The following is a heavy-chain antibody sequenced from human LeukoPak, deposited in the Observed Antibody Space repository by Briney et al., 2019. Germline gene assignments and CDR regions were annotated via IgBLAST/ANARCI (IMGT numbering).Heavy chain of an antibody. Sequence: PGGSLRLSCAASGFTFSSYWMSWVRQAPGKGLEWVANIKQDGSEKYYVDSVKGRFTISRDNAKNSLYLQMNSLRAEDTAVYYCARSAAMVTGRFDYWGQGTLVTVSS. CDR1: GFTFSSYW. J-gene: IGHJ4*02. CDR3: ARSAAMVTGRFDY. CDR2: IKQDGSEK. D-gene: IGHD5-18*01. V-gene: IGHV3-7*01.